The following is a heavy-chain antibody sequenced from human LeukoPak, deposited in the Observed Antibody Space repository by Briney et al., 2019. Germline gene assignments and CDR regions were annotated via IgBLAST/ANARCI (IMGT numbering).Heavy chain of an antibody. D-gene: IGHD3-10*01. Sequence: GGSLRLSCAASGFTFSSYAMHWVRQAPGKGLEWVAVISYDGSNKYYADSVKGRFTISRDNSKNTLYLQMNSLRAEDTAVYYCARDGVLLCFGFDPWGQGTLVTVSS. CDR2: ISYDGSNK. V-gene: IGHV3-30*04. CDR1: GFTFSSYA. J-gene: IGHJ5*02. CDR3: ARDGVLLCFGFDP.